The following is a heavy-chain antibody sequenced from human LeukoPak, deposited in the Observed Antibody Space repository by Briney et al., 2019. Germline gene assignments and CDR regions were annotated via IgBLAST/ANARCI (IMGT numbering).Heavy chain of an antibody. CDR2: ISSSGSTI. Sequence: GGSLRLSCAASGLTFSDYYMSWIRQAPGKGLEWVSYISSSGSTIYYADSVKGRFTISRDNAKNSLYLQMNSLRAEDTAVYYCARDPYSSSSARLDWGQGTLVTVSS. CDR1: GLTFSDYY. D-gene: IGHD6-6*01. V-gene: IGHV3-11*01. J-gene: IGHJ4*02. CDR3: ARDPYSSSSARLD.